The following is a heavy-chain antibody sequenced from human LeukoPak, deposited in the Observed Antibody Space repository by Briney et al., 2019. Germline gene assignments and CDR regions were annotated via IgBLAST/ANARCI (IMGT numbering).Heavy chain of an antibody. D-gene: IGHD6-13*01. CDR3: VGATIAAAGFSFDY. J-gene: IGHJ4*02. CDR1: GGSFSGYY. Sequence: SETLSLTCAVYGGSFSGYYWSWIRQPPGKGLEWIGEINHSGSTNYNPSLKSRVIISLDTSKNQFSLKLSSVTAADTALYYCVGATIAAAGFSFDYWGQGTLVTVSS. CDR2: INHSGST. V-gene: IGHV4-34*01.